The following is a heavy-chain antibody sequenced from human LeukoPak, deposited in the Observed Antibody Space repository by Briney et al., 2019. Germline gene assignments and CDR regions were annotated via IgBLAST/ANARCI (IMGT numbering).Heavy chain of an antibody. Sequence: PGGSLRFSCAASGFTVSSNYMSWIRQAPGKGLEWVSYISISGTTIYYADSVKGRFTFSRDNAKNSLYLQMNSLRAEDTAVYYCARTGRLQYGDYVAFDYWGQGTLVTVSS. CDR2: ISISGTTI. CDR1: GFTVSSNY. CDR3: ARTGRLQYGDYVAFDY. D-gene: IGHD4-17*01. V-gene: IGHV3-11*01. J-gene: IGHJ4*02.